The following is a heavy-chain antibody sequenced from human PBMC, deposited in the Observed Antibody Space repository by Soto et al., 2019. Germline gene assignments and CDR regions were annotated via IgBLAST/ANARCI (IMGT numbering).Heavy chain of an antibody. CDR1: GFTFTGYS. J-gene: IGHJ5*02. D-gene: IGHD4-4*01. CDR3: ARSSHRKTEMTAVTTILDDLFDP. Sequence: WGSLRLSCAASGFTFTGYSMNWVRQAPGKGLEWVSSISSTTNYIYYGDPMKGRFTISRDNAKNSLYLEMNSPRAEDTAVYYCARSSHRKTEMTAVTTILDDLFDPWGQGTLVTVSS. CDR2: ISSTTNYI. V-gene: IGHV3-21*06.